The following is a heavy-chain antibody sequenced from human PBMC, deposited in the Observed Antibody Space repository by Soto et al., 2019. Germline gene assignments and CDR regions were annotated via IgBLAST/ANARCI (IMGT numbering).Heavy chain of an antibody. CDR3: ARAPIVVVVAARVAPPGY. CDR1: GYTFTSYA. Sequence: QVQLVQSGAEVKKPGASVKVSCKASGYTFTSYAMHWVRQAPGQRLEWMGWINAGNGNTKYSQKFQGRVTITRDTSASTAYMELSSLRSEDTAVYYCARAPIVVVVAARVAPPGYWGQGTLVTVSS. CDR2: INAGNGNT. J-gene: IGHJ4*02. V-gene: IGHV1-3*01. D-gene: IGHD2-15*01.